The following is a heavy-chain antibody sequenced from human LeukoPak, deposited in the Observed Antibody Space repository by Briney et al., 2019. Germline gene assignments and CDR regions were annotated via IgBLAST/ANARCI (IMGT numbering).Heavy chain of an antibody. D-gene: IGHD6-13*01. CDR2: ISSSGSTI. CDR3: ARDLDSSWYAIYAY. V-gene: IGHV3-11*01. CDR1: GFTFSDYY. J-gene: IGHJ4*02. Sequence: PGGSLRLSCAASGFTFSDYYMSWIRQAPGKGLEWVSYISSSGSTIYYADSVKGRFTISRDNAKNSLYLQMNSLRAEDTAVYYCARDLDSSWYAIYAYWGQGTLVTVSS.